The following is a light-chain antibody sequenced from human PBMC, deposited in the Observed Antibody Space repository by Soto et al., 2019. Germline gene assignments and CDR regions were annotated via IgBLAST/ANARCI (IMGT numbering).Light chain of an antibody. CDR3: HQDRRSST. J-gene: IGKJ1*01. V-gene: IGKV3-20*01. CDR2: GAS. CDR1: QSFNSNY. Sequence: ELGFTQSPGTLSSSTGERATLSCRASQSFNSNYLAWHQQKPGQAPRLLIYGASSRATCIPDRFSGSGSRTVFTLTISRLEPDDFAVYSCHQDRRSSTFDQGTKV.